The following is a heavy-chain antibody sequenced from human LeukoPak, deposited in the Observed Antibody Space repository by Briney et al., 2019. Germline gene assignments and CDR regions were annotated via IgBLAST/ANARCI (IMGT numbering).Heavy chain of an antibody. CDR2: ISSSATNI. Sequence: GGSLRLSCAASGFTFSNCYMSWIRQAPGKGLEWTSYISSSATNIQYADSVKGRFTISRDNAKNSLYLQMNSLGAEDTAVYYCARVDFYYDSNGYVGEYFYHWGQGTLVTVSS. CDR3: ARVDFYYDSNGYVGEYFYH. CDR1: GFTFSNCY. D-gene: IGHD3-22*01. V-gene: IGHV3-11*01. J-gene: IGHJ1*01.